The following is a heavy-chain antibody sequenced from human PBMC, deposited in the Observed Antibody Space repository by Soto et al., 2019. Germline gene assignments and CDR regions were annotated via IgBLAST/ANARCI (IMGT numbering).Heavy chain of an antibody. CDR3: ARDQPPNYDFWSGGYYYGMDV. J-gene: IGHJ6*02. CDR1: GGSISSSNW. CDR2: IYHSGST. D-gene: IGHD3-3*01. Sequence: SETLSLTCAVSGGSISSSNWWSWVRQPPGKGLEWIGEIYHSGSTNYNPSLKSRVTISVDKSKNQFSLKLSSVTAADTAVYYCARDQPPNYDFWSGGYYYGMDVWGQGTKVTSP. V-gene: IGHV4-4*02.